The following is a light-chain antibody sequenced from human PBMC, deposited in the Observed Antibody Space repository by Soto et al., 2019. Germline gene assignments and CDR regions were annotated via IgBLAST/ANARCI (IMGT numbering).Light chain of an antibody. CDR3: QQYYSWPPLT. CDR1: QSLNSD. Sequence: DIVMTQSPATLYVSPGERVTLSCRASQSLNSDLGWYQQKPGQAPRLLIYDASTRATGIPARFTGSGSGTDFTLTISNVQSEDFAVYFCQQYYSWPPLTFGGGTKVDIK. J-gene: IGKJ4*01. V-gene: IGKV3-15*01. CDR2: DAS.